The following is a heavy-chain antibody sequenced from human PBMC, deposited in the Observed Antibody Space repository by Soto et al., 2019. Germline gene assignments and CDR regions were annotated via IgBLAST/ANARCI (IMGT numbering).Heavy chain of an antibody. J-gene: IGHJ6*04. D-gene: IGHD3-3*01. V-gene: IGHV1-69*04. CDR2: IIPILGIA. CDR3: AREISIFGVVSPLDV. Sequence: GASVKVSCKASGGTFSSYTISWVRQAPGQGLEWMGRIIPILGIANYAQKFQGRVTITADKSTSTAYMELSSLRSEDTAVYYCAREISIFGVVSPLDVWGKGTTVTVSS. CDR1: GGTFSSYT.